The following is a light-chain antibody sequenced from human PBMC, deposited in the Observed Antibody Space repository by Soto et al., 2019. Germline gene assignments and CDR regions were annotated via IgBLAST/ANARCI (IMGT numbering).Light chain of an antibody. J-gene: IGKJ1*01. CDR2: GAS. Sequence: EILMTQSPSTLSVSSGERVTLSCRARQGVGSNLAWCQQKPGQAPRLLIYGASTRATGVPARFSGSGSETEVTLTISSLQAEDAAVYFCQQYNNWPTWTFGQGTKVDIK. V-gene: IGKV3-15*01. CDR1: QGVGSN. CDR3: QQYNNWPTWT.